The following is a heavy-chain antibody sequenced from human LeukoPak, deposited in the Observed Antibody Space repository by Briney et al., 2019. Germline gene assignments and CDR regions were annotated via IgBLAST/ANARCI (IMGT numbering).Heavy chain of an antibody. D-gene: IGHD2-2*01. V-gene: IGHV1-8*03. CDR2: MNPNSGDT. CDR1: GYTFTDYG. Sequence: ASVKVSCKASGYTFTDYGINWVRQATGQGLEWMGWMNPNSGDTGYAQKFQGRVTITRNTSISAAYMELSSLRSEDTAVYYCARGRYCSSTSCMDVWGKGTTVTVSS. CDR3: ARGRYCSSTSCMDV. J-gene: IGHJ6*03.